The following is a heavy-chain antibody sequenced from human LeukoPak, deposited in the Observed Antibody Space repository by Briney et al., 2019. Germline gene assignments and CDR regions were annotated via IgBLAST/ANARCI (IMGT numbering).Heavy chain of an antibody. CDR3: ARLGGSGSYLKYYFDY. J-gene: IGHJ4*02. Sequence: PSETLSLTCTVSGGSISSYYWSWIRQPPGKGLEWIGYIYYSGSTNYNPSLKSRVTISVDTSKNQFSLKLSSVTAADTAVYYCARLGGSGSYLKYYFDYWGQGTLVTVSS. V-gene: IGHV4-59*01. CDR2: IYYSGST. D-gene: IGHD3-10*01. CDR1: GGSISSYY.